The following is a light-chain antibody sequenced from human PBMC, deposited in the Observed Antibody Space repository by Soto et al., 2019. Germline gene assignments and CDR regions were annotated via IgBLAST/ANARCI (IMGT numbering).Light chain of an antibody. CDR1: QTIRTY. J-gene: IGKJ5*01. CDR2: AAS. CDR3: QKYNSAPIT. Sequence: DVHVTPTPDSLSASIGARVTLTWRTSQTIRTYINLDQHILVKVPKLLIYAASTLQSGVPSRLSGSGSGTYFTLTISSLQPEDVATYYCQKYNSAPITFGQGARLE. V-gene: IGKV1-27*01.